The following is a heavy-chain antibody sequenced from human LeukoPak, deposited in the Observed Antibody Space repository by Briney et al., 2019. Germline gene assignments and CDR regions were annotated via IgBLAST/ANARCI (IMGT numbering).Heavy chain of an antibody. CDR2: IKKDGSEK. D-gene: IGHD4-23*01. V-gene: IGHV3-7*01. CDR3: ARYIETPRRDLDY. Sequence: GGSLRLSCEASGFTLSSYWMSWVRQAPGKGLEWVARIKKDGSEKHCVDSVKGRFTISRDNAKNSVYLQMSALRAEDTAVYYCARYIETPRRDLDYWGQGTLVTVSS. J-gene: IGHJ4*02. CDR1: GFTLSSYW.